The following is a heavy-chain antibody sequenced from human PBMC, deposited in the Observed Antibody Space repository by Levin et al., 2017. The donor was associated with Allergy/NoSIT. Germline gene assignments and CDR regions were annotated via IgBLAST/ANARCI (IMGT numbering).Heavy chain of an antibody. D-gene: IGHD6-13*01. CDR3: ARYLEYRQQLVDAFDI. J-gene: IGHJ3*02. CDR2: IYTSGST. V-gene: IGHV4-61*02. CDR1: GGSISSGSYY. Sequence: SQTLSLTCTVSGGSISSGSYYWSWIRQPAGKGLEWIGRIYTSGSTNYNPSLKSRVTISVDTSKNQFSLKLSSVTAADTAVYYCARYLEYRQQLVDAFDIWGQGTMVTVSS.